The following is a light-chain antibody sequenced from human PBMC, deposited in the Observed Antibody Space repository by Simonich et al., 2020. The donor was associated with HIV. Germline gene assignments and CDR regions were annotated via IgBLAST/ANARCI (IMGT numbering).Light chain of an antibody. CDR3: QQYYTTPQT. CDR1: QSVLSRINNKNY. Sequence: DIVMTQFPDSLAVSLGERATINCKSSQSVLSRINNKNYLAWYQQKTGQPPKLLIYCASARESGVPDRFSGSGSGTDFTLTISSLQAEDVAVYYCQQYYTTPQTFGQGTKLEIK. V-gene: IGKV4-1*01. J-gene: IGKJ2*01. CDR2: CAS.